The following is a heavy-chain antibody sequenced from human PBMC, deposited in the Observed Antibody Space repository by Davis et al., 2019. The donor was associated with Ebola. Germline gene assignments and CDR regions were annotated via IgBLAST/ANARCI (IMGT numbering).Heavy chain of an antibody. CDR3: ARREVYSTSDYYYFGMDV. CDR2: IKQDGGEK. J-gene: IGHJ6*04. V-gene: IGHV3-7*01. CDR1: GFTFSSYW. D-gene: IGHD6-6*01. Sequence: GESLKISCAASGFTFSSYWMSWVRQAPGKGLEWVANIKQDGGEKYYVDSLRGRFSISRDNAKNSLYLQMNSLRAEDTAVYYCARREVYSTSDYYYFGMDVWGKGTTVTVSS.